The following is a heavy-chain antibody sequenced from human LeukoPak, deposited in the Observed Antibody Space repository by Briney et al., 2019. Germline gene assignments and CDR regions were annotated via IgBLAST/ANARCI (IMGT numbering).Heavy chain of an antibody. CDR2: IIPIFGTA. D-gene: IGHD3-3*01. CDR1: GGTFSRNA. J-gene: IGHJ5*02. Sequence: SVKVSFKASGGTFSRNAISWVRQAPGQGLEWMGGIIPIFGTANYAQKFQGRVTITADESTSTAYMEPSSLRSEDTAVYYCASTMFTIFGVVPLDWFDPWGQGTLVTVSS. CDR3: ASTMFTIFGVVPLDWFDP. V-gene: IGHV1-69*01.